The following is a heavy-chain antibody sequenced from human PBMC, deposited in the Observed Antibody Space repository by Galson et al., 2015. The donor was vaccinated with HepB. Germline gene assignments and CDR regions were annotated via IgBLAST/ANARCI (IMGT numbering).Heavy chain of an antibody. D-gene: IGHD3-3*01. V-gene: IGHV3-23*01. CDR2: ISGSGDRT. CDR1: GFAFDTHA. CDR3: AKDIRRHDIWSGRHRTYYYYGLDV. J-gene: IGHJ6*02. Sequence: SLRLSCAASGFAFDTHAMSWVRQAPGRGLEWISGISGSGDRTYYADSVKGRFTLSRDNSKNTVYLQMNSLRAEDTAVYYCAKDIRRHDIWSGRHRTYYYYGLDVWARGPRSPSP.